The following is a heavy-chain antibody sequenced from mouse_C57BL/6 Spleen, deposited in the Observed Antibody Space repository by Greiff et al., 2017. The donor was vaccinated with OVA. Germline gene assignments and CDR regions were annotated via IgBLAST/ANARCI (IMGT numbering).Heavy chain of an antibody. Sequence: EVQLQESGGGLVKPGGSLKLSCAASGFTFSSYAMSWVRQTPEKRLEWVATISDGGSYTYYPDNVKGRFTISRDNAKNNLYLQMSHLKSEDTAMYYCARDRGYSNPFDYWGQGTTLTVSS. CDR3: ARDRGYSNPFDY. V-gene: IGHV5-4*01. D-gene: IGHD2-5*01. CDR2: ISDGGSYT. CDR1: GFTFSSYA. J-gene: IGHJ2*01.